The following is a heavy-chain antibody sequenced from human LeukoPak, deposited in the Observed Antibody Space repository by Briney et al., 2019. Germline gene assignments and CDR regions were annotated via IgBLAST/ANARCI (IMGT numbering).Heavy chain of an antibody. J-gene: IGHJ4*02. CDR3: VTYAGFDWHNYFDC. D-gene: IGHD3-16*01. V-gene: IGHV4-39*01. CDR2: IQYGGNT. Sequence: SETLSLTCTLSGVSITNSRYYWGWVRQPPGKELEWIGSIQYGGNTYYNPSLRSRVTLSVESSRNQFSMRLSSMTATDTAVYYCVTYAGFDWHNYFDCWGQGFLVTVSS. CDR1: GVSITNSRYY.